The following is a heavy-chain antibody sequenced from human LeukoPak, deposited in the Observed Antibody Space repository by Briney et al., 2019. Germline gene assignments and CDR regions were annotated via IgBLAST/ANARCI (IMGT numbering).Heavy chain of an antibody. D-gene: IGHD3-16*01. J-gene: IGHJ6*03. Sequence: GGSLRLSCAASGFTFSDNAMTWVRQTPGKGLEWVSTISGGEATWYADSVKGRFTISRDNYKSTLYLQMNSLRAEDTAVYYCAKDGGVTHYYYYMDVWGKGTTVTVSS. CDR3: AKDGGVTHYYYYMDV. CDR1: GFTFSDNA. CDR2: ISGGEAT. V-gene: IGHV3-23*01.